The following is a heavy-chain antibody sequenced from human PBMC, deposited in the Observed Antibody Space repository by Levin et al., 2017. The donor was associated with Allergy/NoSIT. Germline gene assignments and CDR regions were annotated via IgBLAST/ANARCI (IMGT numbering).Heavy chain of an antibody. CDR3: ARLADGGFWSGYSVGYYYMDV. CDR1: GYSFTSYW. CDR2: IDPSDSYT. D-gene: IGHD3-3*01. J-gene: IGHJ6*03. Sequence: GASVKVSCKGSGYSFTSYWISWVRQMPGKGLEWMGRIDPSDSYTNYSPSFQGHVTISADKSISTAYLQWSSLKASDTAMYYCARLADGGFWSGYSVGYYYMDVWGKGTTVTVSS. V-gene: IGHV5-10-1*01.